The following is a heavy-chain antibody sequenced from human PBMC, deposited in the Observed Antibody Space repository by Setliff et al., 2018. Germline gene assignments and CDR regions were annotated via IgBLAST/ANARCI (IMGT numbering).Heavy chain of an antibody. Sequence: GGSLRLSCVVSGLTVSNDFMGWVRQAPGKGLEWVSVIYNIGETRYADSVKGRFTISRDNAKNSLYLQMNSPRAEDTAVYYCAKDRLFPRYWGLGTLVTVSS. CDR3: AKDRLFPRY. CDR1: GLTVSNDF. J-gene: IGHJ4*02. V-gene: IGHV3-53*01. D-gene: IGHD2-21*01. CDR2: IYNIGET.